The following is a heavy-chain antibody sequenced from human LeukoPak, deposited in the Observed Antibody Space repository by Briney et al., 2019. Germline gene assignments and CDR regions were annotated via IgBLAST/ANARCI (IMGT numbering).Heavy chain of an antibody. CDR3: TTIRPDY. Sequence: PGGSLRLSCSASGFTFSSYWMHWVRQAPGKGLVWVSRIKADDYNTDYADSVKGRFTISRDNARNTLYLQMNSLTAEDTAVYYCTTIRPDYWGRGTLVTVSS. CDR2: IKADDYNT. V-gene: IGHV3-74*01. CDR1: GFTFSSYW. J-gene: IGHJ4*02. D-gene: IGHD5-12*01.